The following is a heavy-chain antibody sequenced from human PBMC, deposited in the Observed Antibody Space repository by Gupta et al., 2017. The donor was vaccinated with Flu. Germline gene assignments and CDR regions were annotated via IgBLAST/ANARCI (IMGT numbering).Heavy chain of an antibody. V-gene: IGHV3-53*01. CDR3: ARDEGREPAFFY. CDR2: IYSGAST. J-gene: IGHJ4*02. CDR1: FSVSSNY. Sequence: FSVSSNYMSWVRQAPGKGPEWVSVIYSGASTHYADSVRGRFTISRDDSKNTLYLQMNNLRGEDTAVYYWARDEGREPAFFYWGQGTLVTVSS. D-gene: IGHD1-1*01.